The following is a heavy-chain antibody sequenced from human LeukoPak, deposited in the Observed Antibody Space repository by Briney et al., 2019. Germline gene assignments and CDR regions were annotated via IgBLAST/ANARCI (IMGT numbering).Heavy chain of an antibody. J-gene: IGHJ4*02. D-gene: IGHD6-25*01. CDR2: VFYSGNS. CDR3: ARIDPLGFFDQ. V-gene: IGHV4-59*13. CDR1: GAFTSTYS. Sequence: SETLSLTCSVSGAFTSTYSWSWVRQPPPGGLEWIGYVFYSGNSNYNPNFTSRVTMSVDTSKSQFSLKLTSLSAADTAVYYCARIDPLGFFDQWGQGTLVTVSS.